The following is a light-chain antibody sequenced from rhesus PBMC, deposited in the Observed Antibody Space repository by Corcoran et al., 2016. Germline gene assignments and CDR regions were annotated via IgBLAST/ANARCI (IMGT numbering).Light chain of an antibody. CDR3: MQGIEYPYS. Sequence: DIVMTQTPLSLPVTPGEPASISCRSSQSLLDSEDGNTYLEWYLPKPGQSPQPLIYEVSNRASGVPERFSGSGSDTEFTLKISRVEAEDVGVYYCMQGIEYPYSFGQGTKVEIK. V-gene: IGKV2S20*01. CDR2: EVS. CDR1: QSLLDSEDGNTY. J-gene: IGKJ2*01.